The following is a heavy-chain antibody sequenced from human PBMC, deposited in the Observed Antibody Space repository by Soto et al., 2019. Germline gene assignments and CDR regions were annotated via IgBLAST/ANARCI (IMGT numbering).Heavy chain of an antibody. CDR2: SYHTGIT. J-gene: IGHJ4*02. CDR3: ARDRGTDDS. Sequence: SETLSLTCAVSGDSIISIYHWAWIRQPPGKGLEWIGYSYHTGITKYNPALRSRVTISVDTSKNQFSLNLKSVTAADTAVYYCARDRGTDDSWGQGTLVTVSS. CDR1: GDSIISIYH. V-gene: IGHV4-59*01.